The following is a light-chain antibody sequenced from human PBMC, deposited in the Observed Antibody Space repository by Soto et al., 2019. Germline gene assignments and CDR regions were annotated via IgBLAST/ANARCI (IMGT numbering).Light chain of an antibody. CDR2: ATS. CDR1: QTISGSY. J-gene: IGKJ1*01. CDR3: DHYSPCPWT. V-gene: IGKV3-20*01. Sequence: EIVLTQSPGTLSLSPGERATLSCRPSQTISGSYFAWYQQKPGQAPRLLVYATSRRATGIPDRFSGSGSETNFTLAISRLEPEELAVYYCDHYSPCPWTFGQGIKVEIK.